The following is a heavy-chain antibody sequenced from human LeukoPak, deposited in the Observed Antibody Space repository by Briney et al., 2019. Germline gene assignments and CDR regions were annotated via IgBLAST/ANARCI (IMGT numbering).Heavy chain of an antibody. Sequence: GASVKVSCKASVYTFTPYYIQWVRQAPGPRLEWMGMINPTRGSASYAQKFQDRVTMTRETSTSTVYMELSGLPSEDTAVYYCARESDNVAWHFGGYWGQGTLVTVSS. J-gene: IGHJ4*02. CDR3: ARESDNVAWHFGGY. CDR1: VYTFTPYY. D-gene: IGHD3-22*01. CDR2: INPTRGSA. V-gene: IGHV1-46*01.